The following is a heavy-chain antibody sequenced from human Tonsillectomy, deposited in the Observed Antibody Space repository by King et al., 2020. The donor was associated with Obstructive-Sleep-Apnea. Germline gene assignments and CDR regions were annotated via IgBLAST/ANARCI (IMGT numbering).Heavy chain of an antibody. V-gene: IGHV4-4*02. CDR2: SYRSGNT. Sequence: QLQESGPGLVKPSGTLSLTCAVSGDPISSTNWWRWVRQPPGKGLGWIGKSYRSGNTNLNPSLKMRVTLSVERSKNQFSLKLSFVTAADTAVYYCARGHQTTVSTYYFDYWGQGTLVTVSS. D-gene: IGHD4-17*01. J-gene: IGHJ4*02. CDR3: ARGHQTTVSTYYFDY. CDR1: GDPISSTNW.